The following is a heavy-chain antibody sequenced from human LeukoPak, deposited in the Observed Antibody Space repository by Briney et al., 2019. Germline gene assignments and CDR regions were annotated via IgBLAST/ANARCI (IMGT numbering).Heavy chain of an antibody. CDR1: GYTFTAYY. CDR2: INPNTGDT. V-gene: IGHV1-2*02. J-gene: IGHJ5*02. Sequence: GASEKVSCKASGYTFTAYYVHWVRQAPGQGLEWIGWINPNTGDTNYAPKFQGRVTMIKDTSTNSAYMELNKLTSDDTAVYYCGRGNKSFDPWGQGTLVTVSS. CDR3: GRGNKSFDP.